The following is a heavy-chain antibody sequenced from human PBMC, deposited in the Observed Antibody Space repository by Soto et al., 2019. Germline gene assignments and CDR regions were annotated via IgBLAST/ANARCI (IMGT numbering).Heavy chain of an antibody. J-gene: IGHJ6*02. D-gene: IGHD2-2*01. CDR2: ISYDGSNK. V-gene: IGHV3-30-3*01. Sequence: QVQLVESGGGVVQPGRSLRLSCAASGFTFSSYAMHWVRQAPGKGLEWVAVISYDGSNKYYADSVKGRFTISRDNSKNTLYLQMNRLRAEDTAVYYCARDADPVGATYYYYGMDVWGQGTTVTVSS. CDR1: GFTFSSYA. CDR3: ARDADPVGATYYYYGMDV.